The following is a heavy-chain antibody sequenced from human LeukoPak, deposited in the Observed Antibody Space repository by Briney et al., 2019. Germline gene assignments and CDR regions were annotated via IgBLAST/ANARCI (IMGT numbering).Heavy chain of an antibody. CDR1: GFTMRDND. CDR2: IYSSGGT. J-gene: IGHJ4*01. CDR3: AKRPLSSCN. D-gene: IGHD5/OR15-5a*01. Sequence: GGSLRLSCAVSGFTMRDNDMTWVRQAPGKGLEWVSLIYSSGGTSYADSVKGRFTISKDNSKNTLYLQMNSLRAEDTAVYYCAKRPLSSCNWGLGTLVTVPS. V-gene: IGHV3-66*01.